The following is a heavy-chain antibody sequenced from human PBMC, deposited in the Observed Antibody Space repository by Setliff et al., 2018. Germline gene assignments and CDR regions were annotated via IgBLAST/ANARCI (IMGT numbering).Heavy chain of an antibody. CDR1: GGPFSGYY. CDR3: ARAGPTVTFFRVLVISWWDP. D-gene: IGHD3-3*01. Sequence: PSETLSLTCAVYGGPFSGYYWSWIRQPPGKGLEWIGEINHSGSTNYNPSLKSRVSISVDTSKNQFSLKLSSVTAADTATYYCARAGPTVTFFRVLVISWWDPWGQGSLVTVSS. J-gene: IGHJ5*02. V-gene: IGHV4-34*01. CDR2: INHSGST.